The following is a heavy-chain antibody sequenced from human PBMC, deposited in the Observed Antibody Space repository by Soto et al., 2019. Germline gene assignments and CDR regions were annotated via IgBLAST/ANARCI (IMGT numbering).Heavy chain of an antibody. D-gene: IGHD3-16*01. J-gene: IGHJ4*02. CDR3: ARDVDRGERLGQRSTYFDY. Sequence: QVQLVASGGGVVQPGRSLRLSCAASGFTFSRYGIHWVRQVPGKGLEWVAAISYEGGREYYADSVMGRCTISRDNSKNHLYLEMSSLRTEDTAVYTCARDVDRGERLGQRSTYFDYWGQGTLLTVSS. CDR2: ISYEGGRE. V-gene: IGHV3-30*03. CDR1: GFTFSRYG.